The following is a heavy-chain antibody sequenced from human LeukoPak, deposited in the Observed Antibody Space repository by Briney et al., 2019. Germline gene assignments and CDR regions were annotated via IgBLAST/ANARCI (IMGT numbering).Heavy chain of an antibody. CDR2: IIPIFGTA. Sequence: SVKVSCKASGGTFSSYAISWVRQAPGQGLEWMGGIIPIFGTANYAQKFQGRVTITADESTSTAYMELSSLRSEDTAVYYCARVHDYGDYGFDYWGQGTLVTVSS. V-gene: IGHV1-69*13. CDR1: GGTFSSYA. J-gene: IGHJ4*02. CDR3: ARVHDYGDYGFDY. D-gene: IGHD4-17*01.